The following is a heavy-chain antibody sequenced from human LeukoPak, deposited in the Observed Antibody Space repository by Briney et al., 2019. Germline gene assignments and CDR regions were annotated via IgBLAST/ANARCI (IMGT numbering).Heavy chain of an antibody. CDR2: INHSGST. Sequence: SETLSLTCAVYGGSFSGYYWSWIRQPPGKGLEWIGEINHSGSTNYNPSLKSRVTISVDTSKNQFSLKLSSVTAADTAVYYCARGRSHWKYEGDWFDPWGQGTLVTVSS. J-gene: IGHJ5*02. CDR1: GGSFSGYY. D-gene: IGHD1-7*01. CDR3: ARGRSHWKYEGDWFDP. V-gene: IGHV4-34*01.